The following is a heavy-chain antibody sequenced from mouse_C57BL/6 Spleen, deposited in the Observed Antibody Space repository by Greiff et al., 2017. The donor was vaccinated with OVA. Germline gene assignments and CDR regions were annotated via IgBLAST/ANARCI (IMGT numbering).Heavy chain of an antibody. V-gene: IGHV1-53*01. CDR3: ARDGYYVGYFDV. J-gene: IGHJ1*03. CDR1: GYTFTSYW. D-gene: IGHD2-3*01. Sequence: QVQLQQSGTELVKPGASVKLSCKASGYTFTSYWMHWVKQRPGQGLEWMGNINPSNGGTNYNEKFKSKATLTVDKSSSTAYMQLSSLTSEDSAVYYCARDGYYVGYFDVWGTGTTVTVSS. CDR2: INPSNGGT.